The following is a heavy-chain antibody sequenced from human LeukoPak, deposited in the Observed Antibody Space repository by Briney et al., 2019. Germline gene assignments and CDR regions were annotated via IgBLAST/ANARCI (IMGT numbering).Heavy chain of an antibody. CDR1: GFTFSSYA. Sequence: GGSLRLSCAASGFTFSSYAMSWVRQAPGKGLEWVSGISGSGGSTYYADSVKGRFTISRDNSKNTMYVQMNSLRAEDTAVYYCAKSPLIASFDYWGQGTLVTVSS. CDR3: AKSPLIASFDY. CDR2: ISGSGGST. D-gene: IGHD6-13*01. J-gene: IGHJ4*02. V-gene: IGHV3-23*01.